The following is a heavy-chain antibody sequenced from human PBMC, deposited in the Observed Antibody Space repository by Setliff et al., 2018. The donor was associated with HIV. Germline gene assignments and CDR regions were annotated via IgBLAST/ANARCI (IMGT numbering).Heavy chain of an antibody. Sequence: PSETLSLTCSVSGGSISSSTYYWGWIRQPPGKGLEWIGDIFYTGSTYYNPSLKSRVTISLDTSKNQFSLRLISVTAADTAVYYCAKVAVTGYCDSTSCQNWFDPWGQGTLVTVSS. D-gene: IGHD2-2*01. CDR1: GGSISSSTYY. CDR3: AKVAVTGYCDSTSCQNWFDP. CDR2: IFYTGST. V-gene: IGHV4-39*07. J-gene: IGHJ5*02.